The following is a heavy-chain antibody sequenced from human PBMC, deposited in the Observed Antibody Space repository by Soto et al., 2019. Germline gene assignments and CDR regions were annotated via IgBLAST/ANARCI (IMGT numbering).Heavy chain of an antibody. CDR3: ASYYYGSGSYSDAFDI. Sequence: PGGSLRLSCAASGFTFSSYWMSWVRQAPGKGLEWVANIKQDGSEKYYVDSVKGRFTISRDNAKNSLYLQMNSLRAEDTALYYCASYYYGSGSYSDAFDIWGQGTMVTVSS. D-gene: IGHD3-10*01. V-gene: IGHV3-7*03. CDR2: IKQDGSEK. CDR1: GFTFSSYW. J-gene: IGHJ3*02.